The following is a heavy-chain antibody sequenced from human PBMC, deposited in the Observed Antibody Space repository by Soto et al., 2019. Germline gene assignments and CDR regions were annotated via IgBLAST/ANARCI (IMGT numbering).Heavy chain of an antibody. Sequence: QVQLVESGGGVVQPGRSLRLSCAASGFTFSSYGIHLVRQAPGKGLEWVAVISYDGSNKYYADSVKGRFTISIDNSKNTLYLQMNSLRVEDTAVYYCNADPPGVRGPSRNWFAPWGQGTQVTVSS. D-gene: IGHD3-10*01. CDR1: GFTFSSYG. CDR3: NADPPGVRGPSRNWFAP. J-gene: IGHJ5*02. V-gene: IGHV3-30*03. CDR2: ISYDGSNK.